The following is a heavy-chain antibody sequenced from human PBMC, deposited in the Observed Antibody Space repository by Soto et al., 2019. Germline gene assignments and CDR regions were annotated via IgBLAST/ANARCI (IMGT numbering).Heavy chain of an antibody. V-gene: IGHV3-48*01. CDR3: ARIHTLSSGCPDY. Sequence: EVQLVESGGGLVQPGGSLRLSCAASGFTFSSYSMNWVRQAPGKGLEWVSYISSSSSTIYYADSVNGRFTISRDNAKNSLYLQMNSLRAEDTAVYYCARIHTLSSGCPDYWGQGTLVTVSS. D-gene: IGHD6-19*01. CDR1: GFTFSSYS. CDR2: ISSSSSTI. J-gene: IGHJ4*02.